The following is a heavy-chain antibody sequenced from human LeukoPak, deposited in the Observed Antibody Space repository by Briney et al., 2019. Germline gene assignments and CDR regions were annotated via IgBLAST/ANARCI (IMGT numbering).Heavy chain of an antibody. V-gene: IGHV3-23*01. D-gene: IGHD4-17*01. CDR1: GFTFSSYA. Sequence: GGSLTLSCAASGFTFSSYAMNWVRQAPGKGLEWVSIISSGGGTTYYADSVKGRLTISRHNSKNTLYLQMNSLRAEDTAVYYCAKNRMTTRSDFDAWGQGTLVTVSS. CDR2: ISSGGGTT. CDR3: AKNRMTTRSDFDA. J-gene: IGHJ4*02.